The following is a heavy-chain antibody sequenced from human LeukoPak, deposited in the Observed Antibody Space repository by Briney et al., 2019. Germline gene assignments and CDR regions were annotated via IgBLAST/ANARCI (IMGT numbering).Heavy chain of an antibody. CDR2: ISYDGSNK. J-gene: IGHJ4*02. CDR3: AKGQYYYDSSGPSGY. V-gene: IGHV3-30*18. D-gene: IGHD3-22*01. Sequence: GRSLRLSCAASGFTFSSYGMHWVRQAPGKGLEWVAVISYDGSNKYYADSVKGRLTISRDNSKNTLYLQMNSLRAEDTAVYYCAKGQYYYDSSGPSGYWGQGTLVTVSS. CDR1: GFTFSSYG.